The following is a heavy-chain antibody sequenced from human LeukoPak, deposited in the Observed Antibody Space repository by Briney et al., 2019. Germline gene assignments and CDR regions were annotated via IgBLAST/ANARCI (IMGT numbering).Heavy chain of an antibody. CDR1: GFTFRNYV. CDR3: AREGYYGSGSPPSLYFDY. D-gene: IGHD3-10*01. V-gene: IGHV3-30-3*01. Sequence: GGSLRLSCAAPGFTFRNYVIHWVRQAPGKGLEWVAVTSSDLNVKLYADFVKGRFTISRDNSRSTLYLQMNSLRPEDTAIYYCAREGYYGSGSPPSLYFDYWGQGTLVTVSS. J-gene: IGHJ4*02. CDR2: TSSDLNVK.